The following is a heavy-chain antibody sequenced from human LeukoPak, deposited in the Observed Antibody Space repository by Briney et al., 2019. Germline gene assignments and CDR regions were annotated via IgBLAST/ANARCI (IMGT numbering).Heavy chain of an antibody. D-gene: IGHD3-22*01. CDR2: IKQDGSEK. J-gene: IGHJ4*02. CDR3: ARDVTSYYYDSSGSIFDY. V-gene: IGHV3-7*01. Sequence: GGSLRLSCAASGFTFSSYWMSWVRQAPGKGLEWVAHIKQDGSEKYYVDSVKGRFTISRDNAKNSLYLQMNSLRAEDTAVYYCARDVTSYYYDSSGSIFDYWGQGTLVTVSS. CDR1: GFTFSSYW.